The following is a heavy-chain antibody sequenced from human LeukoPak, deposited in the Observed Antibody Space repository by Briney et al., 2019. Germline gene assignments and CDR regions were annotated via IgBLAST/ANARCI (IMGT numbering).Heavy chain of an antibody. D-gene: IGHD3-10*01. CDR1: GGSISSGSYY. V-gene: IGHV4-61*02. J-gene: IGHJ4*02. CDR3: ARVCYGYYGSGSGGYYFDY. CDR2: IYTSGST. Sequence: SQTLSLTCTVSGGSISSGSYYWSWIRQPAGKGLEWIGRIYTSGSTNYNPSLKSRATISVDTSKNQFSLKLSSVTAADTAVYYCARVCYGYYGSGSGGYYFDYWGQGTLVTVSS.